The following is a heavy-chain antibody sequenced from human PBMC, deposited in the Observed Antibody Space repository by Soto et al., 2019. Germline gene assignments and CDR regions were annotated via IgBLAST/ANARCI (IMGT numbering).Heavy chain of an antibody. Sequence: SVKVSCKASGGTFSSYTISWVRQAPGQGLEWMGRIIPIGGITSYAQKFQGRVTMTRDTSTSTVYMELSSLRSEDTAVYYCAGGWGSYMGVWGKGTTVTVSS. V-gene: IGHV1-69*02. CDR3: AGGWGSYMGV. D-gene: IGHD3-16*01. J-gene: IGHJ6*03. CDR1: GGTFSSYT. CDR2: IIPIGGIT.